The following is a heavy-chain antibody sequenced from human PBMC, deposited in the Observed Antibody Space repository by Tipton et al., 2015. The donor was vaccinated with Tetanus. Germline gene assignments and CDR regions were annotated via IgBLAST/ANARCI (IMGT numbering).Heavy chain of an antibody. J-gene: IGHJ6*02. CDR3: ARDHRPTSRGSESYYYYGLDV. V-gene: IGHV3-21*06. Sequence: SLRLSCAASGFCFSVYSINWVRQAPGKGLEWVSSISGTGKYIYYADSVKGRFTISRDNAKNSLSLEMNSLRADDTAVYYCARDHRPTSRGSESYYYYGLDVWGQGTTVTVSS. CDR1: GFCFSVYS. CDR2: ISGTGKYI. D-gene: IGHD3-10*01.